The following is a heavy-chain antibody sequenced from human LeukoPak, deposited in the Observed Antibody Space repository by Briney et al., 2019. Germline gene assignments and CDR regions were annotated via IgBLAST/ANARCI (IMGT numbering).Heavy chain of an antibody. V-gene: IGHV4-59*01. CDR1: GGSIIRYY. CDR2: IYYSGST. J-gene: IGHJ3*02. Sequence: SETLSLTCTVSGGSIIRYYWSWMRQPPAKALSRIGHIYYSGSTNYTPSLKSRVTISVDTSKNQFSLKLSSVTAADTAVYYCARHQFDSSGSHHDAFDIWGQGTMVTVSS. D-gene: IGHD3-22*01. CDR3: ARHQFDSSGSHHDAFDI.